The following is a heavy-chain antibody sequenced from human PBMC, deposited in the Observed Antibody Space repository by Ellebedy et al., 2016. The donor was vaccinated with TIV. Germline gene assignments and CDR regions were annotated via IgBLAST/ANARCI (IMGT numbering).Heavy chain of an antibody. CDR1: GFAFGGFC. D-gene: IGHD2-15*01. CDR2: ISTISDDV. Sequence: PGGSLSLSCAASGFAFGGFCMNWVRQAPGKGLEWVSSISTISDDVHHADSVKGRFTISSDNAKNSIYLQMNNLRPEDTTVYYCARFSRGAPFVDYLYYMDVWGKGTAVTVSS. CDR3: ARFSRGAPFVDYLYYMDV. V-gene: IGHV3-21*01. J-gene: IGHJ6*03.